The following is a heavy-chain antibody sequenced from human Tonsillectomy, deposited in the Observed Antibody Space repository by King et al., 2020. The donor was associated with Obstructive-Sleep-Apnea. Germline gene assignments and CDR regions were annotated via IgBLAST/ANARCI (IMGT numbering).Heavy chain of an antibody. V-gene: IGHV3-30*02. CDR2: IRYDGSNK. CDR3: AKATAAAGTFADY. D-gene: IGHD6-13*01. J-gene: IGHJ4*02. Sequence: VQLVESGGVVVQPGGFLRLSCAASGFSFSSYGMHWVRQAPGKGLEWVAFIRYDGSNKYYADSVKGRFTISRDTSKKTLYLQMNSLRAEDTAVFYCAKATAAAGTFADYWGQGTLVTVSS. CDR1: GFSFSSYG.